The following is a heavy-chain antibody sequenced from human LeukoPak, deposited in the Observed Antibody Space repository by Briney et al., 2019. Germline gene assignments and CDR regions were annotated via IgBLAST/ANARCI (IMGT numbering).Heavy chain of an antibody. Sequence: GGSLRLSCAASGFTFSSYWMSSVRQAPGKGLEWVANIKQDGSEKYYVDSVKGRFTISRDNAKNSLYQQMNSLRAEDTAVYYCASGLTALRFLEWPSRANYYYFDYWGQGTLVTVSS. V-gene: IGHV3-7*01. CDR2: IKQDGSEK. D-gene: IGHD3-3*01. J-gene: IGHJ4*02. CDR3: ASGLTALRFLEWPSRANYYYFDY. CDR1: GFTFSSYW.